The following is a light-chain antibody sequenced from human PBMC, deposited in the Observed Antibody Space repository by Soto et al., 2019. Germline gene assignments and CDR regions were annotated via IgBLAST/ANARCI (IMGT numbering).Light chain of an antibody. CDR2: GAS. CDR3: QQYDSPYT. V-gene: IGKV3-20*01. CDR1: QSVSRSY. J-gene: IGKJ2*01. Sequence: IVLTQSPGTLALSPGVRATLSCRASQSVSRSYLDWYQQKPGQAPRLLIYGASSRATGIPDRFSGSGSGTDFTLTISRLEAEDFAVYYCQQYDSPYTFGQGTKLEIK.